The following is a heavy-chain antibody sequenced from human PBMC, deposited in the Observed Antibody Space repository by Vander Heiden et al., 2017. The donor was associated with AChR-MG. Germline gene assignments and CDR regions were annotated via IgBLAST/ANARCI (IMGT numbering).Heavy chain of an antibody. CDR3: VRRINRGGTWRGPLES. J-gene: IGHJ4*02. V-gene: IGHV5-51*01. CDR1: GYTFANYW. CDR2: IYPGDSDT. D-gene: IGHD1-1*01. Sequence: EVQLVQSGPEAKKPGESLMLSRKGSGYTFANYWIDWVRPVPRQGLEWMGIIYPGDSDTKYSPSFQGQITISVDRSIATAYLQWSSLKPSDTAIYYCVRRINRGGTWRGPLESWGQGTLVTVSS.